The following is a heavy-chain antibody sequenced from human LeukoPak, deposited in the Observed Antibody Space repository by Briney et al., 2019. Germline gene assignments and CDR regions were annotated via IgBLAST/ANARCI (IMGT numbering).Heavy chain of an antibody. Sequence: PSETLSLTCAVYGGSFSGYYWSWIRQPPGKGLEWIGEINHSGSTNYDPSLKSRVTISVDTSKNQFSLELSSVTAADTAVYYCARDTRPRIAVAGPLDPWGQGTLVTVSS. CDR2: INHSGST. CDR1: GGSFSGYY. CDR3: ARDTRPRIAVAGPLDP. D-gene: IGHD6-19*01. J-gene: IGHJ5*02. V-gene: IGHV4-34*01.